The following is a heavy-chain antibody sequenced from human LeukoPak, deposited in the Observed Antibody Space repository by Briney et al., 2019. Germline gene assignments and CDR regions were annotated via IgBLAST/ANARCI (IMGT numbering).Heavy chain of an antibody. J-gene: IGHJ6*04. Sequence: QSGGSLRLSCAASGFTFSSYGMHWVRQAPGKGLEWVAFISYEGSNEYHADSVKGRFTISRDNSKNTLYLQMNSLRAEDTAVYYCAKAGEGGYCSGGSCYSGGMDVWGKGTTVTVSS. CDR1: GFTFSSYG. CDR2: ISYEGSNE. D-gene: IGHD2-15*01. V-gene: IGHV3-30*18. CDR3: AKAGEGGYCSGGSCYSGGMDV.